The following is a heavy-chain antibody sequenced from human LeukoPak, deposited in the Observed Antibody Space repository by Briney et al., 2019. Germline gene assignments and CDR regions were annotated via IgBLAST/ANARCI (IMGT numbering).Heavy chain of an antibody. CDR2: INPINGGI. V-gene: IGHV1-2*02. CDR3: ARGPSDASFDY. D-gene: IGHD1-26*01. CDR1: GYTFSAYY. Sequence: ASGKVSCETSGYTFSAYYIHWMRQAPGQGFEWMGWINPINGGIRVAQKFQGRVTMTRDTSMNTVYVELSGLLTDDTAVYFCARGPSDASFDYWGQGTLVTVSS. J-gene: IGHJ4*02.